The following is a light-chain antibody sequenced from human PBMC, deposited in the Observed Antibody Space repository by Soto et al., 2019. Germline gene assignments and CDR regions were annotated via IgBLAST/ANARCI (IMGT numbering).Light chain of an antibody. CDR2: DVS. J-gene: IGLJ1*01. CDR3: SSYTSSSTLYV. V-gene: IGLV2-14*01. Sequence: QSALTQPASVSGSPGQSITISCTGTSSDVGGYNYVSWYQQHPGKAPKLMIYDVSNRPSGVSNRFSGSKSGNTASLTISGLQAEDAADYYCSSYTSSSTLYVFGTGTKVTFL. CDR1: SSDVGGYNY.